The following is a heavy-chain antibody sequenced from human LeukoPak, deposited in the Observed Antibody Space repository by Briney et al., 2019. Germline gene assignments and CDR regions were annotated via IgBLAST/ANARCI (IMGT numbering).Heavy chain of an antibody. Sequence: PSETLSLTCTVSGVSLSSYYWSWIWQPPGEGLEWIGNIYYSGSTYYSPSLKSRVTISVDTSRNQFSLKLSSLTAADTSVFYCVGHSSGYRLARFDIWGQGTMVTVFS. J-gene: IGHJ3*02. CDR2: IYYSGST. CDR1: GVSLSSYY. D-gene: IGHD3-22*01. V-gene: IGHV4-59*08. CDR3: VGHSSGYRLARFDI.